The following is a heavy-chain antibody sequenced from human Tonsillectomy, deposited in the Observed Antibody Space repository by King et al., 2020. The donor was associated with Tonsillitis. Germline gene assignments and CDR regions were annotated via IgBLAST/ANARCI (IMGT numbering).Heavy chain of an antibody. CDR1: GGSISSSSYY. J-gene: IGHJ4*02. Sequence: QLQESGPGLVKPSETLSLTCTVSGGSISSSSYYWGWIRQPPGKGLEWIGSIYYSGSTYYNPSLKSRVTISVDTSKNQFSLKLSSVTAADTAVYYCASRVDDFWSGYLGYWGQGTLVTVSS. V-gene: IGHV4-39*01. CDR3: ASRVDDFWSGYLGY. CDR2: IYYSGST. D-gene: IGHD3-3*01.